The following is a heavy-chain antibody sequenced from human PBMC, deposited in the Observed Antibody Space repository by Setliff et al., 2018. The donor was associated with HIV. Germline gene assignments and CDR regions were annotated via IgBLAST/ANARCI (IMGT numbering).Heavy chain of an antibody. J-gene: IGHJ6*03. D-gene: IGHD6-13*01. Sequence: SETLSLTCTVSGGSISNYYWGWVRQPPGKGLEWIGYISYSGTTNYNPSLKSRFTISVDTSKNQFSLKVNSVTAADTAVYYCARGARLLAGYSDRWDYYYMAVWGKGTTVTVSS. V-gene: IGHV4-59*12. CDR2: ISYSGTT. CDR3: ARGARLLAGYSDRWDYYYMAV. CDR1: GGSISNYY.